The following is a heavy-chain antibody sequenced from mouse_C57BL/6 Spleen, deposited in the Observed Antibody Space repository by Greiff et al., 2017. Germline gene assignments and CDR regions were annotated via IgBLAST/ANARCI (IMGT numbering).Heavy chain of an antibody. CDR3: ARELTFYFDY. D-gene: IGHD2-12*01. CDR1: GFNIKNTY. V-gene: IGHV14-3*01. CDR2: IGPANGNT. Sequence: EVQGVESVAELVRPGASVKLSCTASGFNIKNTYMPWVKQRPEQGLEWIGRIGPANGNTKYATKFQGKATITADTSSNTAYLQLSSLTSEDSAIYCCARELTFYFDYWGQGTTLTVSS. J-gene: IGHJ2*01.